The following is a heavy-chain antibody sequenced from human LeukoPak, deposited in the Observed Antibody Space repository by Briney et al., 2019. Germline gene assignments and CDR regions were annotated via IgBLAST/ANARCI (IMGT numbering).Heavy chain of an antibody. J-gene: IGHJ4*02. Sequence: GGSLRLSCTVSGFTVSSNSMSWVRQAPGKGLEWVSFIYSDNTHYSDSVKVRFTISRYNSKNTLYLQMNSLRAEDTAIYYCAKERESYFEFDLWGQGTLVTVSS. D-gene: IGHD1-26*01. CDR3: AKERESYFEFDL. CDR1: GFTVSSNS. CDR2: IYSDNT. V-gene: IGHV3-53*01.